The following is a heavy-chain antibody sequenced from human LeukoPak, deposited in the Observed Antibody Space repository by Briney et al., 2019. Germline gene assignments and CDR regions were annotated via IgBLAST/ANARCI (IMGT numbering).Heavy chain of an antibody. CDR2: VYTSGST. CDR1: GGSINSYN. Sequence: SETLSLTCTVSGGSINSYNWNWIRQPPGKGLEWIGYVYTSGSTNYNPSLKSRVTISVDTSKNQFSLKLSSVTAADTAVYYCARHSWAPQDAFDIWGQGTMVTVSS. CDR3: ARHSWAPQDAFDI. D-gene: IGHD6-13*01. J-gene: IGHJ3*02. V-gene: IGHV4-4*09.